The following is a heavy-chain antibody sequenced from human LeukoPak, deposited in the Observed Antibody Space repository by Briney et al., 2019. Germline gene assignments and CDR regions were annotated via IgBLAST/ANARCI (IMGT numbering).Heavy chain of an antibody. CDR3: TAAPMSGYTYTLGY. J-gene: IGHJ4*02. D-gene: IGHD2-2*01. CDR2: ISGSGGST. CDR1: GFTFSSYA. Sequence: PGGSLRLSCAASGFTFSSYAMSWVRQAPGKGLEWVSAISGSGGSTYYADSVKGRFTISRDNAKNTLYLQMNSLRAEDTAVYYCTAAPMSGYTYTLGYWGQGTLVTVSS. V-gene: IGHV3-23*01.